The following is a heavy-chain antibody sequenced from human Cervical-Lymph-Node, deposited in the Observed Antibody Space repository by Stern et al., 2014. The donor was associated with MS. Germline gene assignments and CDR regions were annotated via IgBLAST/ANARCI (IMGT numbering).Heavy chain of an antibody. D-gene: IGHD3-16*02. CDR1: GFNFNDLY. CDR2: ISSSGTSV. CDR3: STLVAH. V-gene: IGHV3-11*01. J-gene: IGHJ4*02. Sequence: VQLVASGGGLVKPGGSLRLSCAASGFNFNDLYINWIRQSPGKGLEWIAYISSSGTSVHYADSVKGRFIVSRNKDSNSFYLQMDSLRAEDTAIYYCSTLVAHWGQGTLVTVSS.